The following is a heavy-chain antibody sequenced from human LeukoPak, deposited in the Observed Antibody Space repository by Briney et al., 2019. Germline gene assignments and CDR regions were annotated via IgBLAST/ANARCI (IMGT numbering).Heavy chain of an antibody. CDR3: ARWDDSAWAFGN. CDR2: ISHSGTT. Sequence: SETLSLTCTVSGGSISSYSWNWIRQSPGKGLEWVGYISHSGTTSYNSYLRSRVTISVDTSKNQLSLKLTSVTAADTAVYYCARWDDSAWAFGNWGPGTLVTVSS. V-gene: IGHV4-59*08. CDR1: GGSISSYS. D-gene: IGHD6-19*01. J-gene: IGHJ4*02.